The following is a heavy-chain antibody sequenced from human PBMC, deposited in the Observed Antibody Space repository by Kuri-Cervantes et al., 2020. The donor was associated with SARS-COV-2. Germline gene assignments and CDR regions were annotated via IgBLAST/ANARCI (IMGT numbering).Heavy chain of an antibody. CDR3: ARDPRIAAPRKFWSDYYGMDV. CDR1: GYTSTSYG. CDR2: ISAYNGNT. D-gene: IGHD6-13*01. J-gene: IGHJ6*02. Sequence: ASVKVSCKASGYTSTSYGISWVRQAPGQGLEWMGWISAYNGNTNYAQKLQGRVTMTTDTSTSTAYMELRSLRSDDTAVYYCARDPRIAAPRKFWSDYYGMDVLGQGTTVTVSS. V-gene: IGHV1-18*01.